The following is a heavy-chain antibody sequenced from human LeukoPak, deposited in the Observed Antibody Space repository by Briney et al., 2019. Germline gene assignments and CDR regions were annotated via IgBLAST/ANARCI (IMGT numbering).Heavy chain of an antibody. Sequence: PGGSLRLSCAASGFTFDDYAMHWVRQAPGKGLEWVSGISWNSGSIGYADSVKGRFTISRDNAKNSLFLQMNSLRAEDTALYYCALLALRGGDAFDIWGQGTMVTVSS. CDR1: GFTFDDYA. V-gene: IGHV3-9*01. CDR3: ALLALRGGDAFDI. CDR2: ISWNSGSI. J-gene: IGHJ3*02. D-gene: IGHD3-10*01.